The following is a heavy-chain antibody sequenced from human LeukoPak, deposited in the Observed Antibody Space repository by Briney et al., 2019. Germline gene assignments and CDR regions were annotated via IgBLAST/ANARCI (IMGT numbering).Heavy chain of an antibody. D-gene: IGHD1-20*01. J-gene: IGHJ3*02. V-gene: IGHV3-30*02. CDR3: AKDEEVTGTNLGLILDAFDI. CDR2: IHYDGPEK. Sequence: GGSLRLSCAASGFTFSRCSMNWVRQAPGKGLEWVAFIHYDGPEKYYGDSVKGRFTISRDNSKNTLYLQMNSLRAEDTAVYFCAKDEEVTGTNLGLILDAFDIWGQGTMVTVSS. CDR1: GFTFSRCS.